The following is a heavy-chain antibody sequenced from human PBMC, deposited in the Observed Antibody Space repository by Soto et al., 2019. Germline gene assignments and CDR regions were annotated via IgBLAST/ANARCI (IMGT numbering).Heavy chain of an antibody. CDR1: GFTFSSYG. CDR2: ISYDGSNK. D-gene: IGHD5-12*01. Sequence: QVQLVESGGGVVQPWRSLRLSCAASGFTFSSYGMHWVRQAPGKGLEWVAVISYDGSNKYYADSMEGRFTISRDNSKNTLYLQMNSLRAEDTAVYYWAKDVVATIQYMDVWGKGTTVTVSS. V-gene: IGHV3-30*18. CDR3: AKDVVATIQYMDV. J-gene: IGHJ6*03.